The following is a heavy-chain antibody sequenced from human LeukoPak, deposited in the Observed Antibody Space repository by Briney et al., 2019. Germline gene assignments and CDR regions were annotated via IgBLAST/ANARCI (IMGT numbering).Heavy chain of an antibody. Sequence: GESLQISCKGSGYSFTSYWIGWVRQMPGKGLEWMGIIYPGDSDTRNSPSFQGQVTISADKSISTAYLQWSSLKASDTAMYYCARPHLPDYYDSSNAFDIWGQGTMVTVSS. J-gene: IGHJ3*02. CDR2: IYPGDSDT. V-gene: IGHV5-51*01. CDR3: ARPHLPDYYDSSNAFDI. D-gene: IGHD3-22*01. CDR1: GYSFTSYW.